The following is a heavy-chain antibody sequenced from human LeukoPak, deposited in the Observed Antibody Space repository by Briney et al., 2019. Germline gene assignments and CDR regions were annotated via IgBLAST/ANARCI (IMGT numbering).Heavy chain of an antibody. CDR1: GFTVSNNY. D-gene: IGHD6-13*01. V-gene: IGHV3-53*01. Sequence: GGSLRLSCAASGFTVSNNYMSWVRQAPGKGLEWVSVIYSGGTTYYADSVKGRFAISRDNSKNTLYLQMNSLRAEDTAVYYCAKEAGTGWFDPWGQGTLVTVSS. CDR2: IYSGGTT. CDR3: AKEAGTGWFDP. J-gene: IGHJ5*02.